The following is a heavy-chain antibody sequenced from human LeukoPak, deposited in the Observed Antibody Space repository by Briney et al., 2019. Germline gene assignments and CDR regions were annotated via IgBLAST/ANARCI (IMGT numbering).Heavy chain of an antibody. CDR3: ATNGGGDSGYGNFDY. CDR2: ISSSSSYI. J-gene: IGHJ4*02. Sequence: QPGGSLRLSCAASGFTFSSYSMNWVRQAPGKGLEWVSSISSSSSYIYYADSVKGRFTISRDNAKNSLYLQMNSLRAEDTALYYCATNGGGDSGYGNFDYWGQGTLVTVSS. V-gene: IGHV3-21*04. CDR1: GFTFSSYS. D-gene: IGHD5-12*01.